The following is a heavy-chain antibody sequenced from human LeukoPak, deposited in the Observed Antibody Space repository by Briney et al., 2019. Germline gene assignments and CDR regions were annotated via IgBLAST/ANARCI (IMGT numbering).Heavy chain of an antibody. Sequence: SETLSLTCTVSGGSISSYYWSWIRQPPGKGLEWIGYIFSSGSTTYNPSLKSRVTISVDTPKNQFSLKLSSVTAADTAVYYCARRSKDGYNFDYWGQGTLVTVSS. CDR3: ARRSKDGYNFDY. CDR2: IFSSGST. J-gene: IGHJ4*02. CDR1: GGSISSYY. D-gene: IGHD5-24*01. V-gene: IGHV4-59*08.